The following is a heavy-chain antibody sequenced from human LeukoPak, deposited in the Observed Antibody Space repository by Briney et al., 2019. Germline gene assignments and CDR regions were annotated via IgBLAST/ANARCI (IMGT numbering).Heavy chain of an antibody. CDR1: GGSINTANYY. J-gene: IGHJ4*02. D-gene: IGHD4-17*01. Sequence: SQTLSLTCNVSGGSINTANYYWTWIRQPPGKGLEWIGYISYSGTPYYNPSLNSRVTISLDTSKNQFSLILNSVTAAVTAMYYCARDRYGDFEDYWGQGTLVTVSS. V-gene: IGHV4-30-4*08. CDR2: ISYSGTP. CDR3: ARDRYGDFEDY.